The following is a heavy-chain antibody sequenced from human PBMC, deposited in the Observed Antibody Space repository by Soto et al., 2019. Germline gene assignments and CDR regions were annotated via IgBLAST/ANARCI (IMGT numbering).Heavy chain of an antibody. CDR1: GFTFSSYA. D-gene: IGHD3-22*01. J-gene: IGHJ4*02. CDR2: ISGSGGST. Sequence: GGSLRLSCAASGFTFSSYAMSWVRQAPGKGLEWVSAISGSGGSTYYADSVKGRFTISRDNSKNTLYLQMNSLRAEDTAVYYCAKGLWGYYDSSGYYFDYWGQGTLVTVSS. V-gene: IGHV3-23*01. CDR3: AKGLWGYYDSSGYYFDY.